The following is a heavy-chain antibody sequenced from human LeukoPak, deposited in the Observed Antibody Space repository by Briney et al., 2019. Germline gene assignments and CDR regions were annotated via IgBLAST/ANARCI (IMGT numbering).Heavy chain of an antibody. CDR3: AREARVGGALQY. D-gene: IGHD1-26*01. J-gene: IGHJ4*02. Sequence: GGSLRLSCAASGLTFSTYWMHWVRQAPGKGLAWVARINPGGSIRTYANSVQGRVTISRDTAKDTLFLQMNSLRAEDTAVYYCAREARVGGALQYWGQGTPVTVSS. CDR2: INPGGSIR. CDR1: GLTFSTYW. V-gene: IGHV3-74*03.